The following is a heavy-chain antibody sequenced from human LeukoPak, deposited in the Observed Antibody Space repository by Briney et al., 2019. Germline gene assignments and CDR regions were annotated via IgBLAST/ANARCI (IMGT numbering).Heavy chain of an antibody. CDR2: IYYSGST. D-gene: IGHD3-16*01. CDR3: ARGGVPLSRAFDI. Sequence: SETLSLTCTVSGGSISSGGYYWSWIRQHPGKGLEWIGYIYYSGSTNYNPSLKSRVTISVDTSKNQFSLKLSSVTAADTAVYYCARGGVPLSRAFDIWGQGTMVTVSS. J-gene: IGHJ3*02. CDR1: GGSISSGGYY. V-gene: IGHV4-61*08.